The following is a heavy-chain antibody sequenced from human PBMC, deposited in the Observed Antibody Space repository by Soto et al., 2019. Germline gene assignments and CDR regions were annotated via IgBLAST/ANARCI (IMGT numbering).Heavy chain of an antibody. Sequence: QVRLQESGPGLVKPSETLSLTCTVSGGSISRYYWSWIRQPPGKGLEWIGYMYNTGSTIYNPSLESRVTISVDTSKNQFSLQLNSVTAADTAVYYCARGFNAWGQGTLVTVSS. J-gene: IGHJ5*02. CDR1: GGSISRYY. V-gene: IGHV4-59*01. CDR3: ARGFNA. CDR2: MYNTGST.